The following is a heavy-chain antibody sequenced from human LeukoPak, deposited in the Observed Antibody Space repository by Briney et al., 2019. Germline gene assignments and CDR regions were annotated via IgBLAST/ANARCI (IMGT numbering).Heavy chain of an antibody. J-gene: IGHJ4*02. CDR1: GYSISSGYY. V-gene: IGHV4-38-2*02. Sequence: SETLSLTCTVSGYSISSGYYWGWIRQPPGKGLEWIGSIYHSGSTYYNPSLRSRVIISVDTSKNQFSLKLSSVTAADTALYYCARRDGYSGYDYWGQGTRVTVSS. CDR2: IYHSGST. CDR3: ARRDGYSGYDY. D-gene: IGHD5-12*01.